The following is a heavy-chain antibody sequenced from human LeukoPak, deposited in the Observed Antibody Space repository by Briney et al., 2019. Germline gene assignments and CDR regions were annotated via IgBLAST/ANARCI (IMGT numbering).Heavy chain of an antibody. J-gene: IGHJ3*02. CDR3: AKDKIAVAGDAFDI. Sequence: GGSLRLSCAASGFTFSRNGVTWVRQAPGKGLEWVSAISGSGGSTYYADSVKGRFTISRDNSKNTLYLQMNSLRAEDTAVYYCAKDKIAVAGDAFDIWGQGTMVTVSS. V-gene: IGHV3-23*01. D-gene: IGHD6-19*01. CDR2: ISGSGGST. CDR1: GFTFSRNG.